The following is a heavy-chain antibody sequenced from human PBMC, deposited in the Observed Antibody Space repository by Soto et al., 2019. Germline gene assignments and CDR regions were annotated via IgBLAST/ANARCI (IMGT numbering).Heavy chain of an antibody. Sequence: QMQLVESGGGVVQPGTSLRLSCAASGFTFSNYAMHWVRQAPGKGLEWVTIIWYDGSDKNYGDSVKGRFTISRDNSKNTMYLQMNSLRVEDTAVYYCARDSGGDYHKYSMDVWGKGTTVTVSS. CDR1: GFTFSNYA. J-gene: IGHJ6*03. CDR2: IWYDGSDK. D-gene: IGHD4-17*01. CDR3: ARDSGGDYHKYSMDV. V-gene: IGHV3-33*01.